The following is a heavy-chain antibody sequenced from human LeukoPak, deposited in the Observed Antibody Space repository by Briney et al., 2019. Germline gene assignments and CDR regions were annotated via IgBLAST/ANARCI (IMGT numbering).Heavy chain of an antibody. CDR3: ARGNRKIRFLEWLLSRNWFDP. D-gene: IGHD3-3*01. CDR1: GYTFTRYA. CDR2: INTNTGNP. Sequence: ASVKVSCKASGYTFTRYAMNWVRQAPGQGLEWMGWINTNTGNPTYAQGFTGRFVFSLDTSVSAAYLQISSLKAEDTAVYYCARGNRKIRFLEWLLSRNWFDPWGQGTLVTVSS. J-gene: IGHJ5*02. V-gene: IGHV7-4-1*02.